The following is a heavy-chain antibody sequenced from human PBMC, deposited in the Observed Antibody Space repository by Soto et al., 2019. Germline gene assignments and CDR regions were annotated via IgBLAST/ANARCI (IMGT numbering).Heavy chain of an antibody. D-gene: IGHD3-22*01. CDR3: SRHVRAVGY. J-gene: IGHJ4*02. Sequence: QLQLQESGPGLLKPSETLSLTCTVSGGSITTSGYYWGWIRQPPGKELEWIGSIYYSGSTYYNPSLKSRLTXXADTSKNQFSLKLNSVTAEDTAVYYCSRHVRAVGYWGQGTLVTVSS. V-gene: IGHV4-39*01. CDR2: IYYSGST. CDR1: GGSITTSGYY.